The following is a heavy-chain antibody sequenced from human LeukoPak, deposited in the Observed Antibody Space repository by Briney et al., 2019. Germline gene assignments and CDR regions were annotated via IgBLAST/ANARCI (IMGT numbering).Heavy chain of an antibody. V-gene: IGHV3-7*04. D-gene: IGHD5-18*01. J-gene: IGHJ4*02. CDR2: IKKDGSEK. Sequence: GGSLRLSCAASGFTFSSNWMSWVRQAPGKGLEWVASIKKDGSEKYYVDSVKGRFTISRDDAKNSLYLQMNSLRAEDTAVSYCARDKPHYSHDYWGQGTLVTVSS. CDR3: ARDKPHYSHDY. CDR1: GFTFSSNW.